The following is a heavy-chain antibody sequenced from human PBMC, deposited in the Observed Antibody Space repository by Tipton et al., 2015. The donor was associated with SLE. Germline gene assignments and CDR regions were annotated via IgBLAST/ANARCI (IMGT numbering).Heavy chain of an antibody. CDR3: ARLVDSSGYHGAFDI. CDR2: IYTSGST. Sequence: TLSLTCAIYGGSISSYYWSWIRQPPGKGLEWIGCIYTSGSTNYNPSLKSRVTMSVDTSKNQFSLKLSSVTAADTAVYYCARLVDSSGYHGAFDIWGQGTMVTVSS. V-gene: IGHV4-59*10. CDR1: GGSISSYY. J-gene: IGHJ3*02. D-gene: IGHD3-22*01.